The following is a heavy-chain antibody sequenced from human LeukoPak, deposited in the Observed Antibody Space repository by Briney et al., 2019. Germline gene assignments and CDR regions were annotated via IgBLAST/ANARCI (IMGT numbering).Heavy chain of an antibody. J-gene: IGHJ4*02. CDR2: IRSKANSYAT. D-gene: IGHD5-18*01. CDR1: GFTFSGSA. V-gene: IGHV3-73*01. Sequence: GGSLKPSCAASGFTFSGSAMHWVRQASGKGLEWVGRIRSKANSYATAYAASVKGRFTISRDDSKNMAYLQMNSLKTEDTAVYYCTGGYSYGLWGQGTLVTVSS. CDR3: TGGYSYGL.